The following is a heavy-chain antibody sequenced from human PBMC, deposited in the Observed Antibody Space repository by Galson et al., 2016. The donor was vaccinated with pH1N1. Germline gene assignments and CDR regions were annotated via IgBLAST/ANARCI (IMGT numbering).Heavy chain of an antibody. Sequence: SVKVSCKASGYTFTNYGISWVRQAPGQGLEWMGWISAYDGHTNYVQKFQGRVTMTTDTSTSTAYMEVRSLRSDDTAMYYCARIGSDDPIYYYYMDVWGKGTTVTVSS. J-gene: IGHJ6*03. D-gene: IGHD2-21*01. CDR1: GYTFTNYG. CDR3: ARIGSDDPIYYYYMDV. CDR2: ISAYDGHT. V-gene: IGHV1-18*01.